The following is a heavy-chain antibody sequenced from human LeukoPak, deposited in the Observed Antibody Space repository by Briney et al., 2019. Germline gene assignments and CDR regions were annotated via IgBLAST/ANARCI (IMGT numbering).Heavy chain of an antibody. Sequence: GGSLRLSCAASGFTFSSFTMNWVRQAPGKGLEWVSSISGTTNTIYYADSVKGRFTISRDNANNSVSLQMNSLRPEDTAVYFCARRRVLSVARALDYWGQGTLVTVSS. J-gene: IGHJ4*02. CDR2: ISGTTNTI. D-gene: IGHD4/OR15-4a*01. CDR3: ARRRVLSVARALDY. CDR1: GFTFSSFT. V-gene: IGHV3-48*04.